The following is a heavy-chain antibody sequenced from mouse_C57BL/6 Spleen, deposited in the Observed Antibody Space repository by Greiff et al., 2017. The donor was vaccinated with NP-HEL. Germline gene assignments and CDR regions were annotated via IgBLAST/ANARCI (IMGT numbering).Heavy chain of an antibody. J-gene: IGHJ3*01. CDR1: GYTFTSYW. V-gene: IGHV1-50*01. Sequence: QVQLQQPGAELVKPGASVKLSCKASGYTFTSYWMQWVKQRPGQGLEWIGEIDPSDSYTNYNQKFKGKATLTVDTSSSTAYMQLSSLTSEDSAVYYCARGSNYDWFAYWGQGTLVTVSA. D-gene: IGHD2-5*01. CDR3: ARGSNYDWFAY. CDR2: IDPSDSYT.